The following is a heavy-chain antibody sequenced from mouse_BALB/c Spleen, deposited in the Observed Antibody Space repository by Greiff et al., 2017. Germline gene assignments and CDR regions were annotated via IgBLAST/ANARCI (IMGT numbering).Heavy chain of an antibody. CDR3: ARAYGSRHWYFDV. V-gene: IGHV5-6*01. J-gene: IGHJ1*01. CDR2: ISSGGSYT. D-gene: IGHD1-1*01. CDR1: GFTFSSYG. Sequence: EVKVVESGGDLVKPGGSLKLSCAASGFTFSSYGMSWVRQTPDKRLEWVATISSGGSYTYYPDSVKGRFTISRDNAKNTLYLQMSSLKSEDTAMYYCARAYGSRHWYFDVWGAGTTVTVSS.